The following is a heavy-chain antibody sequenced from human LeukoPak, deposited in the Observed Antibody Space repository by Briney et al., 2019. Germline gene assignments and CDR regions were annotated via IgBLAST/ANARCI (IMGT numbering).Heavy chain of an antibody. V-gene: IGHV5-51*01. CDR3: ARHGDGSGSDIDY. CDR2: IYPGDSDT. CDR1: GYSFTSYW. J-gene: IGHJ4*02. Sequence: GESLKISCKGSGYSFTSYWIGWVRQMPGKGLEWMGIIYPGDSDTRYSPSFQGQVTISADKSLSPAYLQWSSLKASDTAMYYCARHGDGSGSDIDYWGQGTLVTVSS. D-gene: IGHD3-10*01.